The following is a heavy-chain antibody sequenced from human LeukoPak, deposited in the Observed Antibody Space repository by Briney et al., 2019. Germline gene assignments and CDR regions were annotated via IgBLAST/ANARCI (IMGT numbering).Heavy chain of an antibody. CDR1: GGSISSYY. D-gene: IGHD2-15*01. CDR2: IYYSGST. J-gene: IGHJ5*02. V-gene: IGHV4-59*01. Sequence: SETLSLTCTVSGGSISSYYWSWIRQPPGQGLEWIGYIYYSGSTNYNPSLKSRVTISVDTSKNQFSLKLSSVTAADTAVYYCARGDCSGGSCYSGVWFDPWGQGTLVTVSS. CDR3: ARGDCSGGSCYSGVWFDP.